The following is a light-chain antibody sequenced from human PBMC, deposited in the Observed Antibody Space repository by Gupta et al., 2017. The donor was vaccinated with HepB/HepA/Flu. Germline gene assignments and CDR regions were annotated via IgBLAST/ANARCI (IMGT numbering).Light chain of an antibody. V-gene: IGLV1-36*01. J-gene: IGLJ2*01. Sequence: QRVTISCSGSSSNTGNNAVNWYQQRPGAAPRLIIYSKNMRPSAVSDRFSGSKSGTSASLAIRGLQSEDEADYYCETWDDSRNGVIFGGGTQLTVL. CDR1: SSNTGNNA. CDR2: SKN. CDR3: ETWDDSRNGVI.